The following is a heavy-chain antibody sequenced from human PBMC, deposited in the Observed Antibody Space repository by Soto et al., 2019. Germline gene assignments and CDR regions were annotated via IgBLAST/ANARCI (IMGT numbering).Heavy chain of an antibody. D-gene: IGHD2-2*02. CDR1: GFTFSSYE. J-gene: IGHJ5*02. Sequence: GGSLRLSCAASGFTFSSYEMNWVRQAPGKGLEWVPYISSSGSTIYYADSVKGRFTISRDNAKNSLYLQMNSLRAEDTAVYYCARERCSSTSCYSPWFDPWGQGTLVTVSS. V-gene: IGHV3-48*03. CDR3: ARERCSSTSCYSPWFDP. CDR2: ISSSGSTI.